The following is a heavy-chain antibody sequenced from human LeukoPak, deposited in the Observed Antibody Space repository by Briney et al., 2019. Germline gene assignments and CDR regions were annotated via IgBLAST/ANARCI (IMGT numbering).Heavy chain of an antibody. V-gene: IGHV3-53*01. Sequence: PGGSLRLSCAASGFIVSGNYMTWVRQAPGKGLEYVSVIYSGGTTYYADSVKGRFTISRDNSKNTLYLQMDSLRAEDTAVYYCASFPPYMVRTDAFDIWGQGTMVTVSS. J-gene: IGHJ3*02. CDR3: ASFPPYMVRTDAFDI. D-gene: IGHD3-10*01. CDR1: GFIVSGNY. CDR2: IYSGGTT.